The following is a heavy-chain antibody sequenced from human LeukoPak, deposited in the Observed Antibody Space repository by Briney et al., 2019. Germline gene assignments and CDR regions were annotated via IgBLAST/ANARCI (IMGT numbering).Heavy chain of an antibody. CDR2: IYYTGRT. D-gene: IGHD6-19*01. J-gene: IGHJ4*02. Sequence: SETLSLTCTVSGGSISSSSYHWAWIRQPPGKGLEWIGSIYYTGRTYYNPSLKSRVTISLDTSKNQFSLKLTSVTAADTAVYYCATDSGWYGGQRFDYWGQGTLVPVSS. CDR1: GGSISSSSYH. V-gene: IGHV4-39*07. CDR3: ATDSGWYGGQRFDY.